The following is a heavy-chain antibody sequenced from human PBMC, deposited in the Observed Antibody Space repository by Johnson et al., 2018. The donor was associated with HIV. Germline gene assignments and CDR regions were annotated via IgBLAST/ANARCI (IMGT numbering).Heavy chain of an antibody. V-gene: IGHV3-30*04. CDR1: GFTFSSYA. CDR2: ISYDGSNK. CDR3: ARGRGGELPDAFDI. D-gene: IGHD1-26*01. Sequence: QVQLVESGGGVVQPGRSLRLSCAASGFTFSSYAMHWVRQAPGKGLEWVTIISYDGSNKYYADSVKGRFTISRDNSKNTLYLQMNSLRAGDTAVYYCARGRGGELPDAFDIWGQGTMVTVSS. J-gene: IGHJ3*02.